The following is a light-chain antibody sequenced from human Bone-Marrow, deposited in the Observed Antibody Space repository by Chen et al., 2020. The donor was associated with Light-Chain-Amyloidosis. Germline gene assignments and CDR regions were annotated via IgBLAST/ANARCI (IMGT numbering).Light chain of an antibody. CDR2: EVT. CDR1: SSDVGCDNH. V-gene: IGLV2-14*01. Sequence: QPALTQPASVSGSPGQSITISCTGTSSDVGCDNHVSWYQQHPDKAPKLMIYEVTKRPSWVPDRFSGSKSDNTASLTISGLQTDDEADYFCSSYTITNTLVFGSGTRVTV. CDR3: SSYTITNTLV. J-gene: IGLJ1*01.